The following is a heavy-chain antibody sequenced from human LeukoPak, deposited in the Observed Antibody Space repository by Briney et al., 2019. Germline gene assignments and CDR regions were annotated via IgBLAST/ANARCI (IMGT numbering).Heavy chain of an antibody. CDR1: GVSISTNSYY. Sequence: SETLSLTCTASGVSISTNSYYWAWVRQPPGKGLEWIVSIYYDGTTYYSPSLKSRVTTSIDTSKNQFSLKLSSVTAADTAVYYCARHPGQPREIWGQGTLVTVSS. CDR3: ARHPGQPREI. CDR2: IYYDGTT. J-gene: IGHJ4*02. D-gene: IGHD6-13*01. V-gene: IGHV4-39*01.